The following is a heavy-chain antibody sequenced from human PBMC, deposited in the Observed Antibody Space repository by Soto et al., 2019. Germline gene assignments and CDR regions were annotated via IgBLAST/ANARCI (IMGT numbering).Heavy chain of an antibody. D-gene: IGHD6-13*01. CDR2: IYYSGST. V-gene: IGHV4-59*01. CDR1: GGSISSYY. J-gene: IGHJ4*02. CDR3: ARGHSNTWYYFDY. Sequence: LSLTCTVSGGSISSYYWSWIRQPPGKGLECIGYIYYSGSTTYNPSLKSRVTISVDTSKNQFSLKLSSVTAADTAVYYCARGHSNTWYYFDYWGQGTLVTVSS.